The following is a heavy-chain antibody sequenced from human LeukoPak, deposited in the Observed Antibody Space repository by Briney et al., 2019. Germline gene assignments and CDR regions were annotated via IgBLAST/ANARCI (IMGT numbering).Heavy chain of an antibody. D-gene: IGHD6-19*01. V-gene: IGHV4-34*01. Sequence: SETLSLTCAVYGGSFSDYSWSWLRQTPEKGLEWIGEINHSGSTYYNPSLKSRVTISVDTSKNQFSLKLSSVTAADTAVYYCARDSSGLDYWGQGTLVTVSS. CDR3: ARDSSGLDY. CDR1: GGSFSDYS. J-gene: IGHJ4*02. CDR2: INHSGST.